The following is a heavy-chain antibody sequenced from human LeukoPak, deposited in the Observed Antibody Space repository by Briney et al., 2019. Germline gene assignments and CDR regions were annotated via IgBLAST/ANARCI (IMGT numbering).Heavy chain of an antibody. J-gene: IGHJ4*02. CDR1: GYTLTELS. CDR3: ATGAMIVVVTPLDYFDY. V-gene: IGHV1-24*01. Sequence: GASVKVSCKVSGYTLTELSMHWVRQAPGKGLEWMGGFDPEDGETIYAQKFQGRVTMTEDTSTDTAYMELSSQRSEDTAVYYCATGAMIVVVTPLDYFDYWGQGTLVTVSS. CDR2: FDPEDGET. D-gene: IGHD3-22*01.